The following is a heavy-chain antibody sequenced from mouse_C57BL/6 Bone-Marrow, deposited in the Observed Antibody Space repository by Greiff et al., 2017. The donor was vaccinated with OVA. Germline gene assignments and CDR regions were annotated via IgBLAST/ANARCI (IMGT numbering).Heavy chain of an antibody. Sequence: EVQVVESGGGLVKPGGSLKLSCAASGFTFSSYTMTWVRQTPEKRLEWVATISGGGGNTYYPDSVKGRFTISRDNAKNTLYLQMSSLRSEDTALYYCARRLLLWGQGTSVTVSS. J-gene: IGHJ4*01. CDR1: GFTFSSYT. V-gene: IGHV5-9*01. CDR3: ARRLLL. D-gene: IGHD2-10*01. CDR2: ISGGGGNT.